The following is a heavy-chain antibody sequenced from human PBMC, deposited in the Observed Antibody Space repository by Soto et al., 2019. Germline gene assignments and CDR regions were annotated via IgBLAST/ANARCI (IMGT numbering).Heavy chain of an antibody. CDR3: ARGDSTDCSNGVCSFFYNHDMDV. Sequence: ASVKVSCKASGYSFTDYHIHWVRQAPGQGLEWLGRINPKSGGTSTAQRFQGWVTMTTDTSISTASMELTRLTSDDTAIYYCARGDSTDCSNGVCSFFYNHDMDVWGQGTTVTVSS. CDR2: INPKSGGT. D-gene: IGHD2-8*01. CDR1: GYSFTDYH. V-gene: IGHV1-2*04. J-gene: IGHJ6*02.